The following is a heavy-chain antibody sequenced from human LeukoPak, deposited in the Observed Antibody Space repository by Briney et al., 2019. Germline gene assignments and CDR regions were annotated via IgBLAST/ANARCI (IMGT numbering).Heavy chain of an antibody. V-gene: IGHV4-39*01. J-gene: IGHJ5*02. CDR3: ARLAIKYCSSTSCYAGDWFDP. Sequence: SETLSLTCTVSGGSISSSSYYWGWIRQPPGKGLEWIGSIYYSGSTYYNPSLKSRVTISVDTSKNQFSLKLSSVTAADTAVYYCARLAIKYCSSTSCYAGDWFDPWGQGTLVTVSS. CDR2: IYYSGST. D-gene: IGHD2-2*01. CDR1: GGSISSSSYY.